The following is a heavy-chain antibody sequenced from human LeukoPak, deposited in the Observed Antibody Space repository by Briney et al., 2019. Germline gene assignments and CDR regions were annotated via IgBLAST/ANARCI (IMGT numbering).Heavy chain of an antibody. D-gene: IGHD2-15*01. CDR1: GYSFTGYY. CDR2: IIPIFGTA. Sequence: ASVKVSCKASGYSFTGYYMHWVRQAPGQGLEWMGGIIPIFGTANYAQKFQGRVTITADKSTSTAYMELRSLRSDDTAVYYCARGTLVVEGYFDYWGQGTLVTVSS. V-gene: IGHV1-69*06. J-gene: IGHJ4*02. CDR3: ARGTLVVEGYFDY.